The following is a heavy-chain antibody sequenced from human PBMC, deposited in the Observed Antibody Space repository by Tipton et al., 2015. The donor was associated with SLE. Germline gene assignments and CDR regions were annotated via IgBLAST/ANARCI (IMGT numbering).Heavy chain of an antibody. V-gene: IGHV4-4*07. D-gene: IGHD1-26*01. J-gene: IGHJ3*02. CDR3: ARTLGAIAHTVYDAFDI. CDR1: GGSISFDY. CDR2: IYCSGGR. Sequence: TLSLTCTVSGGSISFDYWSWSRQSAGRGLEWIGSIYCSGGRDYNPSLRSRVTMSIDASQNRVSLRLKSVSAADTAVYYCARTLGAIAHTVYDAFDIWGQGKMVTVSS.